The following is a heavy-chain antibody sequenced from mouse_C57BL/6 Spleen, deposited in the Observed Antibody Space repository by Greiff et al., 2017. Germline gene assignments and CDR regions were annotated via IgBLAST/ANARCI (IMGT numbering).Heavy chain of an antibody. CDR1: GYTFTSYD. V-gene: IGHV1-85*01. Sequence: QVQLQQSGPELVKPGASVKLSCKASGYTFTSYDINWVQQRPGQGLEWIGWISPRDGSTKYNEKFKGKATLTGDTSSSTAYMELHSLTSEDSAVYFCATAYSNYDYWGQGTTLTVSS. CDR3: ATAYSNYDY. CDR2: ISPRDGST. J-gene: IGHJ2*01. D-gene: IGHD2-5*01.